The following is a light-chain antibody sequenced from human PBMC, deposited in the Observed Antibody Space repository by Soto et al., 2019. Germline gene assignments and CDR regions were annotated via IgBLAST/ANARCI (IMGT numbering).Light chain of an antibody. CDR3: QQYTYWPPLT. V-gene: IGKV3-15*01. J-gene: IGKJ4*01. CDR2: GAS. CDR1: QSVYSN. Sequence: EIVMTQSPATLSVSPGERATLSCRASQSVYSNLAWYQQKPDQAPRLLIYGASTRATGAPARFSGSGSGTEFTIPINSLQTEDFAVYYCQQYTYWPPLTFGGGTKVEIK.